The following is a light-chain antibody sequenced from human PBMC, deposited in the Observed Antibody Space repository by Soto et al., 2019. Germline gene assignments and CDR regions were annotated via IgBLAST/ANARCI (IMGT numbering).Light chain of an antibody. CDR1: QSVSSSY. CDR3: QQYGSSLEST. V-gene: IGKV3-20*01. Sequence: EIVLTQSPGTLSLSLVERATLSCRASQSVSSSYLAWYQQNPGQAPRLLIYGASSRATGIPDRFSGSGSGTDFTLTISRLEPEDFAVYYCQQYGSSLESTFGQGTKVDIK. J-gene: IGKJ1*01. CDR2: GAS.